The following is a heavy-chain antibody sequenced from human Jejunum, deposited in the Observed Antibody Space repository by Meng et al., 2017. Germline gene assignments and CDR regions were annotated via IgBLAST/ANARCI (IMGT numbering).Heavy chain of an antibody. CDR2: LWYDGSLK. CDR3: AREDYSSDYYDYNYGVDV. Sequence: GGSLRLSCAASGFTFSTYAMHWVRRAPGKGLEWVAILWYDGSLKYYADSVKGRFTVSRDNSKSTLYLQMSSLRVEDTAVYFCAREDYSSDYYDYNYGVDVWGQGTMVTVSS. J-gene: IGHJ6*02. D-gene: IGHD6-25*01. CDR1: GFTFSTYA. V-gene: IGHV3-33*01.